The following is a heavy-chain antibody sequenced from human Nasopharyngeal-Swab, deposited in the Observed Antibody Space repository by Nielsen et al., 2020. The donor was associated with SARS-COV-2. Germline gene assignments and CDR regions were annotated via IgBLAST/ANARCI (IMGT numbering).Heavy chain of an antibody. CDR2: ISGSGGST. J-gene: IGHJ4*02. CDR1: GFTFSSYA. Sequence: GESLKISCAASGFTFSSYAMSWVRPAPGKGLEWVSAISGSGGSTYYADSVKGRFTISRDNSKNTLYLQMNSLRAEDTAVYYCAKVPLFYGEGGLFDYWGQGTLVTVSS. V-gene: IGHV3-23*01. CDR3: AKVPLFYGEGGLFDY. D-gene: IGHD3-10*01.